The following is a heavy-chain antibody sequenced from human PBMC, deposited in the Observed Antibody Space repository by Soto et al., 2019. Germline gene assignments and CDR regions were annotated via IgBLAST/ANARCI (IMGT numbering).Heavy chain of an antibody. Sequence: QVQLMQSGAEVKKPGASVKVSCKASGYTFTSYGISWVRQAPGQGLEWMGWISTYNGNTNYAQKLQGRVPMTTDTSTSTAYMELRSLRSDDTAVYYCGRDLYQSVFYYGMDVWGQGTTVTVSS. J-gene: IGHJ6*02. CDR3: GRDLYQSVFYYGMDV. CDR1: GYTFTSYG. CDR2: ISTYNGNT. V-gene: IGHV1-18*01. D-gene: IGHD2-2*01.